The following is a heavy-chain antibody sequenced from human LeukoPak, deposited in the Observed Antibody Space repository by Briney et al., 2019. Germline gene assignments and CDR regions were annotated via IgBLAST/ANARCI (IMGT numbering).Heavy chain of an antibody. CDR2: IYTSGST. CDR3: ARDRQMTTVTTTFPWYFDL. Sequence: SETLSLTCTVSGGSISSYYWSWIRQPAGKGLEWIGRIYTSGSTNYNPSLKSRVTMSVDTSKNQFSLKLSSVTAADTAVYYCARDRQMTTVTTTFPWYFDLWGRGTMVTVSS. CDR1: GGSISSYY. J-gene: IGHJ2*01. V-gene: IGHV4-4*07. D-gene: IGHD4-17*01.